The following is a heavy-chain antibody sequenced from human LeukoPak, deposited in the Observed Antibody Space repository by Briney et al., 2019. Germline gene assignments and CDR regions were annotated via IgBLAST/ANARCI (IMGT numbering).Heavy chain of an antibody. V-gene: IGHV3-23*01. Sequence: GGSLRLSCAASGFTFIKYSMTWVRQAPGKGLEWVSAITGSGAFTDYADSVKGRFTISRDNAKNLLYLQMNSLRAEDTAFYYCARESSGGYYFDVFDIWGQGTMVTVSS. CDR3: ARESSGGYYFDVFDI. CDR2: ITGSGAFT. CDR1: GFTFIKYS. D-gene: IGHD3-22*01. J-gene: IGHJ3*02.